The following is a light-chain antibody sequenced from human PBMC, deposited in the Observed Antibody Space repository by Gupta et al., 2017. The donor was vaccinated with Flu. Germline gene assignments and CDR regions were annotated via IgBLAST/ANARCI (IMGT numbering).Light chain of an antibody. Sequence: LQMTHSPSTRSASVGDRVTITCRASQSISSGLTWYQQKPGRATTLLIYKASNLESGVPSRFSGSGSGTEFPLTIRSLQADDVATYYCQQYNSYSRTFGQGTKVEIK. J-gene: IGKJ1*01. V-gene: IGKV1-5*03. CDR3: QQYNSYSRT. CDR2: KAS. CDR1: QSISSG.